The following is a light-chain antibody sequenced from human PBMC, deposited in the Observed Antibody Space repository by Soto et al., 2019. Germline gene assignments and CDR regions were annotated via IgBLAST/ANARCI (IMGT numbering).Light chain of an antibody. V-gene: IGKV3-20*01. J-gene: IGKJ4*01. CDR1: QSVSSSY. Sequence: IVMTQSPGTLSLSPGERATLSCRASQSVSSSYLAWYQQKPGQAPRLLIYAASSRATGIPDRFSGSASGTDFTLTISRLEPEDFAVYHCQQYGDSPLTFGGGTKVDI. CDR2: AAS. CDR3: QQYGDSPLT.